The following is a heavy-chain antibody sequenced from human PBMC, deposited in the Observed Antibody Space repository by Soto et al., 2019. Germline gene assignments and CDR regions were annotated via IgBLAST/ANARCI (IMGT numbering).Heavy chain of an antibody. D-gene: IGHD2-15*01. CDR2: ISAYNGNT. V-gene: IGHV1-18*04. J-gene: IGHJ6*02. CDR1: GYTFTSYG. CDR3: ERDWERSGRDYYYGMDV. Sequence: ASVKVSCKASGYTFTSYGISGVRQAPGRGLEWMGWISAYNGNTNYAQKLQGRITMTTDTSTSTAYMELRSLRSDDTAAYYCERDWERSGRDYYYGMDVLGQETTVTVS.